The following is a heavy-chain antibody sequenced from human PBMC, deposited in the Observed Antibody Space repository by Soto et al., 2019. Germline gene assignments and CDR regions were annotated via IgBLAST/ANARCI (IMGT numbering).Heavy chain of an antibody. Sequence: GGSLRLSCAASGFTFNSYGMHWVRQAPGKGLEWVAVISYDGNNKYYADSVKGRFTISRDNSNNTLYLQMNSLRAEDTAVYYCARDWLTYYDFWSGSRGRYFYGMDVWGQGTTVTVSS. CDR3: ARDWLTYYDFWSGSRGRYFYGMDV. J-gene: IGHJ6*02. D-gene: IGHD3-3*01. CDR2: ISYDGNNK. V-gene: IGHV3-30-3*01. CDR1: GFTFNSYG.